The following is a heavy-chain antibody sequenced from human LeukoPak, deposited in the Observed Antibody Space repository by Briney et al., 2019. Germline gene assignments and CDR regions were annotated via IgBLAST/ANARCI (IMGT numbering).Heavy chain of an antibody. D-gene: IGHD2-15*01. V-gene: IGHV3-74*03. CDR2: ISGDGTTT. CDR3: ARRVDATRWFDP. CDR1: GFTFSNYF. Sequence: PGGSLRLSCAASGFTFSNYFMHWVRQAPGKGLVWVSRISGDGTTTMYADSVKGRFIISRDNAKNTLYLQMNSLRDEDTATYYCARRVDATRWFDPWGQGTLVAVSS. J-gene: IGHJ5*02.